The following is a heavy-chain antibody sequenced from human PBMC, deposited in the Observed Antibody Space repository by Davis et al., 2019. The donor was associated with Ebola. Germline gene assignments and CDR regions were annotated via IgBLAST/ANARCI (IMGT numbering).Heavy chain of an antibody. CDR1: GGSISSSNW. CDR3: ARRNVLRFLELDAFDI. V-gene: IGHV4-4*02. Sequence: SETLSLTCAVSGGSISSSNWWSWVRQPPGKGLEWIGEIYHSGSTNYNPSLKSRVTISVDKSKNQFSLKLSSVTAADTAVYYCARRNVLRFLELDAFDIWGQGTMVTVSS. J-gene: IGHJ3*02. CDR2: IYHSGST. D-gene: IGHD3-3*01.